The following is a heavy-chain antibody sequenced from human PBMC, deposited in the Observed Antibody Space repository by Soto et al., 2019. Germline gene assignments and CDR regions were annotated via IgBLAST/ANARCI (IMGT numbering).Heavy chain of an antibody. CDR1: GFTFSGYS. CDR3: AREDILGARSFDY. V-gene: IGHV3-48*02. Sequence: WGSLRLSCAASGFTFSGYSVNWVRQAPGKGLEWVSYISSGSKTIYYAESVKGRFTVSRDNARNSQYLQMNSLRDEDTAVYYCAREDILGARSFDYWGQGTLVTVSS. D-gene: IGHD1-26*01. J-gene: IGHJ4*02. CDR2: ISSGSKTI.